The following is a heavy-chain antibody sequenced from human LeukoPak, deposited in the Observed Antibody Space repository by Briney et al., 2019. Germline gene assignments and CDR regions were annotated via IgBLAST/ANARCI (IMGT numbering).Heavy chain of an antibody. D-gene: IGHD6-19*01. CDR3: ARDESSIAVAGTDAFDI. J-gene: IGHJ3*02. CDR2: IYTSGST. CDR1: GGSISSYY. V-gene: IGHV4-4*07. Sequence: SETLSLTRTVSGGSISSYYWSWIRQPAGKGLEWIGRIYTSGSTNYNPSLKSRVTMSVDTSKNQFSLKLSSVTAADTAVYYCARDESSIAVAGTDAFDIWGQGTMVTVSS.